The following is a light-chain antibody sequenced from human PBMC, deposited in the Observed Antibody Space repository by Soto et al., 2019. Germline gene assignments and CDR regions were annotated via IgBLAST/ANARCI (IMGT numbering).Light chain of an antibody. CDR2: EGT. CDR3: CAYVGARSYV. Sequence: QSALTQPASVSGSPGQSITISCTGTNNLVSWYQQHPGKAPKVVLYEGTKRPSGVSNRFSGSNSGSTASLTISGLQAEDEAHYFCCAYVGARSYVFGTGTKVTVL. J-gene: IGLJ1*01. CDR1: NNL. V-gene: IGLV2-23*01.